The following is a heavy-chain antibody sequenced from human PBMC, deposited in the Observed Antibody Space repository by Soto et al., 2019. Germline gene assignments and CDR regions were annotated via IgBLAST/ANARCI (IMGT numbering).Heavy chain of an antibody. CDR1: GGSISSYY. Sequence: SETLSLTCTVSGGSISSYYWSWIRQPPGKGLEWIGYIYYSGSTNYNPSLKSRVTISVDTSKNQFSLKLSSVTAADTAVYYCARGAVTPPYYYYYYMDVWGKGTTVTVSS. V-gene: IGHV4-59*01. D-gene: IGHD4-4*01. CDR3: ARGAVTPPYYYYYYMDV. J-gene: IGHJ6*03. CDR2: IYYSGST.